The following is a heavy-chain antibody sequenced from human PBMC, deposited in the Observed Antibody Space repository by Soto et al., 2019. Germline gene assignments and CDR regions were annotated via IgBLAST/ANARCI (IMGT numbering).Heavy chain of an antibody. CDR3: ARRTAVATGDY. V-gene: IGHV5-51*01. D-gene: IGHD5-12*01. CDR1: GYSFSSYW. J-gene: IGHJ4*02. Sequence: PGESLKISCKGSGYSFSSYWIAWVRQMPGKGLEWMGLIFPGDSDTRYSPSFQGQVTFSADKSISTAYLQWNSLKASDTAMYYCARRTAVATGDYWGQGTLVTVSS. CDR2: IFPGDSDT.